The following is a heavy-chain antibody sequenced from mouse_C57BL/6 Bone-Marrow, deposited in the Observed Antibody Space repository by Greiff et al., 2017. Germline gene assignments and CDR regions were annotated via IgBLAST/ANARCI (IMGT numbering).Heavy chain of an antibody. CDR1: EYEFPSHD. D-gene: IGHD2-5*01. CDR3: ARPYSNYVGWYFDV. Sequence: DVKLVESGGGLVQPGESLKLSCESNEYEFPSHDMSWVRKTPEKRLELVAAINSDGGSTYYPDTMERRFIISRDNTKKTLYLQMSSLRSEDTALYYCARPYSNYVGWYFDVWGTGTTVTVSS. CDR2: INSDGGST. V-gene: IGHV5-2*01. J-gene: IGHJ1*03.